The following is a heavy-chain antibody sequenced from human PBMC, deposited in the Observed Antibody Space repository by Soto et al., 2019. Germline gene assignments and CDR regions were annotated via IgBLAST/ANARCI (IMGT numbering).Heavy chain of an antibody. V-gene: IGHV3-23*01. CDR3: ATDRWYFDL. CDR2: ISGSGVST. CDR1: GFTFDSYA. J-gene: IGHJ2*01. Sequence: EVQLLESGGGLVQPGGSLRLSCAASGFTFDSYAMSWVRQAPGKGLEWVSAISGSGVSTYYADSVKGRFTISRDNSKNTLYLHMNSLRGEDTAVYYCATDRWYFDLWGRGTLVTVSS.